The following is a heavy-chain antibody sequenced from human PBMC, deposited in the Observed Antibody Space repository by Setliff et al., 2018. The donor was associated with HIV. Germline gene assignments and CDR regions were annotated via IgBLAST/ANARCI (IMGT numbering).Heavy chain of an antibody. J-gene: IGHJ4*02. CDR2: IFYSGCT. CDR3: ARLAIPAATTDY. D-gene: IGHD2-2*01. Sequence: SETLSLTCAVYGGSFSGYYWSWIRQPPGKGLEWIGSIFYSGCTYYNPSLKSRPTISVDTSKNQFSLKLNSVTAADTAVYYCARLAIPAATTDYWGQGTLVTVSS. V-gene: IGHV4-34*12. CDR1: GGSFSGYY.